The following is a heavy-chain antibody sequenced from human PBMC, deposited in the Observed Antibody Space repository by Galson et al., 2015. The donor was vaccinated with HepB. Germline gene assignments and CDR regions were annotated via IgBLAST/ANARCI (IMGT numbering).Heavy chain of an antibody. CDR3: ARAYCGGDCYSSLLYYYGMDV. V-gene: IGHV1-46*03. D-gene: IGHD2-21*02. CDR2: INPSGGST. Sequence: SVKVSCKASGYTFTSYYMHWVRQAPGQGLEWMGIINPSGGSTSYAQKFQGRVTMTRDTSTSTVYMELSSLRSEDTAVYYCARAYCGGDCYSSLLYYYGMDVWGQGTTVTVSS. CDR1: GYTFTSYY. J-gene: IGHJ6*02.